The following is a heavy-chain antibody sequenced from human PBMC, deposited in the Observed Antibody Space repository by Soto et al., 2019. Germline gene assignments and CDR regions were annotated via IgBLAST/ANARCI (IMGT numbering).Heavy chain of an antibody. V-gene: IGHV1-8*01. J-gene: IGHJ4*02. D-gene: IGHD3-10*01. CDR2: INPNSGNI. CDR3: ARGRASGSYYLLGY. CDR1: GDTFTTYD. Sequence: ASVKVSCKASGDTFTTYDINWVRQATGHGLEWMGWINPNSGNIGYAQRFQGRVTMTRDTAIRTAYMEVSSLRSDDTAVYYCARGRASGSYYLLGYWGQGTLVTSPQ.